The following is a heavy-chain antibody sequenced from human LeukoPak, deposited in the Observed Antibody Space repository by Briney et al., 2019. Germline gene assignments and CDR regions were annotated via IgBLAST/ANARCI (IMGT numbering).Heavy chain of an antibody. Sequence: ASVKVSCKASGYTFTSYGISWVRQAPGQGLEWMGIINPSGGSTSYAQKFQGRVTMTRDTSTSTVYMELSSLRSEDTAVYYCARDSFRIAVASHRKFDPWGQGTLVTVSS. J-gene: IGHJ5*02. D-gene: IGHD6-19*01. CDR1: GYTFTSYG. CDR2: INPSGGST. CDR3: ARDSFRIAVASHRKFDP. V-gene: IGHV1-46*01.